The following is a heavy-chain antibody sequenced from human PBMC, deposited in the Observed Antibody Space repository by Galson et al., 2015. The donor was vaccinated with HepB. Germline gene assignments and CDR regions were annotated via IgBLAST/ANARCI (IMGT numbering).Heavy chain of an antibody. CDR1: GDSVSSTSAA. J-gene: IGHJ4*02. V-gene: IGHV6-1*01. Sequence: CAISGDSVSSTSAAWNWIRQSPSRGLEWLGGTYYRSKWYNDYAVSVKSRITINPDTSKNQFSLQLNSVTPEDTAVYYCARDPIVGATGGVFDYWGQGTLVTVSS. CDR3: ARDPIVGATGGVFDY. CDR2: TYYRSKWYN. D-gene: IGHD1-26*01.